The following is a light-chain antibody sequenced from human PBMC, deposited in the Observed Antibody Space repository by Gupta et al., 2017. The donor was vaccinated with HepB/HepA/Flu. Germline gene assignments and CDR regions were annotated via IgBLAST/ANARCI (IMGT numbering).Light chain of an antibody. V-gene: IGKV1-39*01. CDR3: QQTDSAPKT. J-gene: IGKJ2*01. CDR1: QRISIY. Sequence: DIQITQSPSSLSASVGDIVTISCRRSQRISIYFNWQQQKGGKAPKLLMFGGSVVQSGVPSRFSASTSATDFTLTISMLPPEDFATYYCQQTDSAPKTFGQGTKVEIK. CDR2: GGS.